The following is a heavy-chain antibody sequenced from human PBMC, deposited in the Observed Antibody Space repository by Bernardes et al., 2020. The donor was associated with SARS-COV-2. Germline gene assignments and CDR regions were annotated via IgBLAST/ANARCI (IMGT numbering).Heavy chain of an antibody. CDR1: GYSFTAYV. V-gene: IGHV1-18*01. D-gene: IGHD2-15*01. CDR2: ISVYNGYT. CDR3: ARSLISDCSGGRCYPDYGDYFDY. Sequence: ASVKVSCKPSGYSFTAYVIIWVRQAPGQGLESMGWISVYNGYTNYAQKFQGRVTMITDTSTSTAYMELRSLRSDDTAVYYCARSLISDCSGGRCYPDYGDYFDYWGQGTLLTVSS. J-gene: IGHJ4*02.